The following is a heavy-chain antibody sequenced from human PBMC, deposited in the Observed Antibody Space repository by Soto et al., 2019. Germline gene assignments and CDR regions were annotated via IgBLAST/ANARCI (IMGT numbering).Heavy chain of an antibody. CDR1: GYTFTSYA. CDR2: TNAGNGNT. Sequence: ASVKVSCKASGYTFTSYAMHWVRQAPGQRLEWMGWTNAGNGNTKYSQKFQGRVTITRDTSASTAYMELSSLRSEDTAVYYCAKDYYDSSGYYPPALLFDYWGQGTLVTVSS. J-gene: IGHJ4*02. V-gene: IGHV1-3*01. D-gene: IGHD3-22*01. CDR3: AKDYYDSSGYYPPALLFDY.